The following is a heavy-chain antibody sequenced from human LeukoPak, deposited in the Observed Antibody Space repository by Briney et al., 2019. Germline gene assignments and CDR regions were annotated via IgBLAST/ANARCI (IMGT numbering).Heavy chain of an antibody. CDR3: ARNGYSGYVDY. D-gene: IGHD1-26*01. V-gene: IGHV4-31*03. J-gene: IGHJ4*02. CDR1: GGSISSGGYY. Sequence: SETLSLTCTVSGGSISSGGYYWSWIREYPWKGLEWIGYIYYSGSTYYNPSLKSRVTISVDTSKNQFSLKLSSVTAADTAVYYCARNGYSGYVDYWGQGTLVTVSS. CDR2: IYYSGST.